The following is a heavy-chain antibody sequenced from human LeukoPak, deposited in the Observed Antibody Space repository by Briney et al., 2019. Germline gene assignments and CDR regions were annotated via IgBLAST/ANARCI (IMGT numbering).Heavy chain of an antibody. Sequence: PGGSLRLSCAASGSTVSSNYMSWVRQAPGKGLEWVSVIYSGGTTYYADSVKGRFTISRDNSKNTLYLQMNRLRAEDTAVYYCARGVTPDWFDPWGQGTLVTVSS. D-gene: IGHD2-21*02. J-gene: IGHJ5*02. CDR1: GSTVSSNY. CDR2: IYSGGTT. CDR3: ARGVTPDWFDP. V-gene: IGHV3-66*01.